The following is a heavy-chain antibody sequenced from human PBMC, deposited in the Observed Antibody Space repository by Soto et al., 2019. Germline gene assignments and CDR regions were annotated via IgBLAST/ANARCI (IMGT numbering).Heavy chain of an antibody. CDR1: GFTFSSYW. J-gene: IGHJ5*02. V-gene: IGHV3-74*03. CDR2: IKPDGSRT. Sequence: PGGSLRLSCAASGFTFSSYWMHWVRQAPGEGLVWVSYIKPDGSRTKDADSVKGRFTISRDNARNTLYLRMNSLRAEDTAVYYCARDNNWSYGSWGRGTLVTVSS. CDR3: ARDNNWSYGS. D-gene: IGHD1-1*01.